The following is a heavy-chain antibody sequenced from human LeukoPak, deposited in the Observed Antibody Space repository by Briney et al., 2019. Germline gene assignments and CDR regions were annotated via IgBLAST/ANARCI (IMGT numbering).Heavy chain of an antibody. CDR3: ARDKEPGWFDP. J-gene: IGHJ5*02. CDR2: IWYDGSNK. CDR1: GFTFSSYA. V-gene: IGHV3-33*01. Sequence: PGRSLRLSCAASGFTFSSYAMHWVRQAPGKGLEWVAVIWYDGSNKYYADSVKGRFTISRDNSKNTLYLQMNSLRAEDTAVYYCARDKEPGWFDPWGQGTLVTVSS.